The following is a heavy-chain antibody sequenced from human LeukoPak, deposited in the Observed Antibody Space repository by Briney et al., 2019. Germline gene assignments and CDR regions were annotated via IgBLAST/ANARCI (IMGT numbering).Heavy chain of an antibody. CDR1: GGTFSSYA. D-gene: IGHD3-3*01. Sequence: SVKVSCKASGGTFSSYAISWVRQAPGQGLEWMGGIIPIFGTANYAQKFQGRVTITAGESTSTAYMELSSLRSEDTAVYYCASPEEYYDFWSGYYTSDQFDYWGQGTLVTVSS. V-gene: IGHV1-69*13. CDR3: ASPEEYYDFWSGYYTSDQFDY. J-gene: IGHJ4*02. CDR2: IIPIFGTA.